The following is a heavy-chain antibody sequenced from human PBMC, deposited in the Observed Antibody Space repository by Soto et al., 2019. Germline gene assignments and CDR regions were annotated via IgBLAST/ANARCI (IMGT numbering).Heavy chain of an antibody. Sequence: SETLSLTCSVSGGSISSGDYYWSWIRQHPGKGLEWIAYISYSGRDYYNPSLKSRVTISVDTSKNQFSLKLSFVTAADTAVYYCARVIAVVPAGQRGYFDYWGQGTLVTVSS. V-gene: IGHV4-31*03. CDR3: ARVIAVVPAGQRGYFDY. CDR1: GGSISSGDYY. CDR2: ISYSGRD. D-gene: IGHD2-2*01. J-gene: IGHJ4*02.